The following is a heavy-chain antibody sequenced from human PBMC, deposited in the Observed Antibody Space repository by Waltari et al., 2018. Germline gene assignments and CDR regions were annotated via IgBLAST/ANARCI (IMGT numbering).Heavy chain of an antibody. CDR3: ATKRESSASGFDY. V-gene: IGHV4-39*01. CDR2: IYYSGSN. Sequence: QLQLQESGPGLVKPSETLSFTCTVSGGSISSSSYYWGWIRQPPGKGLEWIGSIYYSGSNYDTPSLKSRVTISVDTSKNQFSLKLSSVTAADTAVYYCATKRESSASGFDYWGQGTLVTVSS. D-gene: IGHD6-19*01. CDR1: GGSISSSSYY. J-gene: IGHJ4*02.